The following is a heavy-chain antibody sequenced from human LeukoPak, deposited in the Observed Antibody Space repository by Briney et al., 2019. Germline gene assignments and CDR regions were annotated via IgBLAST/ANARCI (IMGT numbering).Heavy chain of an antibody. V-gene: IGHV4-39*01. CDR3: ARPAAGTDFWYFDL. Sequence: PSETLSLTCTVSGGXISRSSHYWGWIRQPPGKGLEWIGSIYYSGSTYYNPSLKSRVTISIDTSKNQFSLKLSSVTAADTAVYYCARPAAGTDFWYFDLWGRGTLVTVSS. CDR1: GGXISRSSHY. CDR2: IYYSGST. D-gene: IGHD6-13*01. J-gene: IGHJ2*01.